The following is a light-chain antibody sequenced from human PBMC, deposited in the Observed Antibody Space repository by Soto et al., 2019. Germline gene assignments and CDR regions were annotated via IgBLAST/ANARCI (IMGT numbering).Light chain of an antibody. J-gene: IGKJ2*01. CDR3: QQYGRSLYT. CDR1: QSVSSSH. Sequence: EIVLTQSPGTLSLSPGERATLSCRASQSVSSSHLAWYQQKPGQAPRLLIYGASSRATGIPERFSDSGSGTDFTLTISRLEPEDFAVYYCQQYGRSLYTFGQGTKLEIK. CDR2: GAS. V-gene: IGKV3-20*01.